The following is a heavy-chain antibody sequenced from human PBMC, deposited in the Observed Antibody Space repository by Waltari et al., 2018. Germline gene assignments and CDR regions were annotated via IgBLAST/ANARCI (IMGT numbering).Heavy chain of an antibody. Sequence: QVQLQESGPVLVKPSEPLSLTCTISGGSISTYYWSWVRQPPGKGLEWIGYIYYTGDTNYNPSLKSRVTISLGTSTYQFSLRLSSVTAADTAVYFCAKNRFDMDVWGKGTTVIVSS. V-gene: IGHV4-59*01. CDR1: GGSISTYY. J-gene: IGHJ6*03. CDR2: IYYTGDT. CDR3: AKNRFDMDV. D-gene: IGHD3-16*01.